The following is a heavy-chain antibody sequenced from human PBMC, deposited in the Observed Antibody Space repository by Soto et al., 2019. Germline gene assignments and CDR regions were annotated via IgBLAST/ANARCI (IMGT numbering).Heavy chain of an antibody. CDR3: AKDIVVVPAATPDY. V-gene: IGHV3-23*01. D-gene: IGHD2-2*01. J-gene: IGHJ4*02. CDR1: GFTFSSYA. Sequence: EVQLLESGGGLVQPGGSLRLSCAASGFTFSSYAMSWVRQAPGKGLEWVSDISGSGGSTYYADSVKGRFTISRDNSKNTLYLQMNSLRAEDTAVYYCAKDIVVVPAATPDYWGQGTLVTVSS. CDR2: ISGSGGST.